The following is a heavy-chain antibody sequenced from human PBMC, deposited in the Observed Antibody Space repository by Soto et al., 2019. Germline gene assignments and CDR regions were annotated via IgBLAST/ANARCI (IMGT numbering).Heavy chain of an antibody. Sequence: PGGSLRLSCAASGFTFSSYAMSWVRQAPGKGLEWVSAISGSGGSTYYADSVKGRFTISRDNSKNTLYLQMNSLRAEDTAVYYCAKGWVYCSSTSCPSGYYYMAVWGKGTTVTVSS. CDR2: ISGSGGST. CDR1: GFTFSSYA. J-gene: IGHJ6*03. D-gene: IGHD2-2*01. V-gene: IGHV3-23*01. CDR3: AKGWVYCSSTSCPSGYYYMAV.